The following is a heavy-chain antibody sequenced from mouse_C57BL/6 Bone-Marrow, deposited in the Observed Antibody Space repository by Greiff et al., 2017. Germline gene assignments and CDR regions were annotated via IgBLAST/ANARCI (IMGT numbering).Heavy chain of an antibody. J-gene: IGHJ3*01. D-gene: IGHD2-5*01. CDR1: GYTFTSYW. CDR2: IYPGSGST. Sequence: QVQLQQPGAELVKPGASVKMSCKASGYTFTSYWITWVQQRPGQGLEWIGDIYPGSGSTNYNEKFKSKATLTVDTSSSTAYMQLSSLTSEDSAVYYCAREGAYYSNYVWFAYWGQGTLVTVSA. CDR3: AREGAYYSNYVWFAY. V-gene: IGHV1-55*01.